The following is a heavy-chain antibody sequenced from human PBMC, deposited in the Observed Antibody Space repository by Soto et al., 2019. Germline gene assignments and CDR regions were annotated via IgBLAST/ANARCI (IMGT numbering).Heavy chain of an antibody. Sequence: PGGSLRLSCAASGFTFSSYAMHWVRQAPGKGLVWVAGIYNDGSNTYYADSVKGRFTISRDNSKNTLYLQMNSLKTEDTAVYYCTTLGYSYDPDYYYYGMDVWGQGTTITVSS. D-gene: IGHD5-18*01. J-gene: IGHJ6*02. CDR2: IYNDGSNT. CDR1: GFTFSSYA. CDR3: TTLGYSYDPDYYYYGMDV. V-gene: IGHV3-30-3*01.